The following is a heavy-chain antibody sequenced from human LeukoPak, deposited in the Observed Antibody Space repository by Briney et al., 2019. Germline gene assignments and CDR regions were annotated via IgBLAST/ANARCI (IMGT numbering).Heavy chain of an antibody. CDR3: AREFGYSNDY. D-gene: IGHD5-18*01. Sequence: PGGSLRLSCAASGFTFSSYAMSWVRQAPGKGLEWVSVIYSGGSTYYADSVKGRFTISRDNSKNTLYLQMNSLRAEDTAVYYCAREFGYSNDYWGQGTLVTVSS. CDR1: GFTFSSYA. V-gene: IGHV3-53*01. J-gene: IGHJ4*02. CDR2: IYSGGST.